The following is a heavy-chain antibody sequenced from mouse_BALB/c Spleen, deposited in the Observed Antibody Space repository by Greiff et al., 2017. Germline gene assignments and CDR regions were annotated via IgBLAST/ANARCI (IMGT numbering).Heavy chain of an antibody. J-gene: IGHJ4*01. CDR2: IWGDGST. V-gene: IGHV2-3*01. D-gene: IGHD2-10*02. Sequence: VQLVESGPGLVAPSQSLSTTCTVPGLLLTSYGVSWVRQPPGKGLGWLGVIWGDGSTNYHSALISRLSIGKDNSKSQVYLNLNSLQTDDTATYYCVSRVFSDAMDYWGQGTSVTVAS. CDR1: GLLLTSYG. CDR3: VSRVFSDAMDY.